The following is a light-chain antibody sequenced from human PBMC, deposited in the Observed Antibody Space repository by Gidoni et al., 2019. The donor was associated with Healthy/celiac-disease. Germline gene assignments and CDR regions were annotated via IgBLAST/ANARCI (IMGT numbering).Light chain of an antibody. CDR1: QSISSW. CDR2: KAS. J-gene: IGKJ1*01. V-gene: IGKV1-5*03. Sequence: DIQLTQSPSTLSASVGDRVTIIGRASQSISSWLAWYQQKPGKAPKLLIYKASSLESGVPSRFSGSGSGTEFTLTISSLQPDDFATYYCQQYNSYWWTFGQGTKVEIK. CDR3: QQYNSYWWT.